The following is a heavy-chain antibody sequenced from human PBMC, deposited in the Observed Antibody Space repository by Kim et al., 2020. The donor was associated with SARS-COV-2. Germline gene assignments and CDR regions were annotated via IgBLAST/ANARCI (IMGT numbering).Heavy chain of an antibody. Sequence: GESLKISCKASGYSFTSYWISWVRQMPGKGLELMGSIDPSDSYTNYSPSFQGHVTISADKSFSTAYLQWSGLEASDTAIYYCATRNDCSGRNCYSHFDYWSQGTLVTVSS. CDR3: ATRNDCSGRNCYSHFDY. CDR2: IDPSDSYT. CDR1: GYSFTSYW. D-gene: IGHD2-15*01. V-gene: IGHV5-10-1*01. J-gene: IGHJ4*02.